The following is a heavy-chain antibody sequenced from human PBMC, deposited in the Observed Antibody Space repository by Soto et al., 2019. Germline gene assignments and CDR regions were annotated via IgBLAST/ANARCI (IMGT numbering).Heavy chain of an antibody. J-gene: IGHJ4*02. V-gene: IGHV3-30*18. CDR2: VSYDGSNK. CDR3: AKDXGRYXSGASCHLFDY. Sequence: QVQLVEAGGGVVQPGRSLRLSCAASGFTFSNYVMHWVRQAPGKGLEWVAKVSYDGSNKYYADSVKGRFTISRDNSKNTLYLQMNSLRPEDTALYYCAKDXGRYXSGASCHLFDYWGQGTVVTVSS. D-gene: IGHD2-15*01. CDR1: GFTFSNYV.